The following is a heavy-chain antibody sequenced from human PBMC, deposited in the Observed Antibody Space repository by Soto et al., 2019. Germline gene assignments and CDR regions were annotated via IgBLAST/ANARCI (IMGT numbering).Heavy chain of an antibody. CDR2: ISAYNGNT. Sequence: ASVKVSCKASGYTFTSYGISWVRQAPGQGLEWMGWISAYNGNTNYAQKLQGRVTMTTDTSTSTAYMELRSLRSDDTAVYYCARGGSPITIFGVDISPVWFDPWGQGTLVTVSS. CDR1: GYTFTSYG. J-gene: IGHJ5*02. D-gene: IGHD3-3*01. CDR3: ARGGSPITIFGVDISPVWFDP. V-gene: IGHV1-18*01.